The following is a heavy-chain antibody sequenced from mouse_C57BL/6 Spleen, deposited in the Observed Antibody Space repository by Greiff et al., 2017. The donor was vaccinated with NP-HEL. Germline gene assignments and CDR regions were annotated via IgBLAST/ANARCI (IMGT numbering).Heavy chain of an antibody. V-gene: IGHV5-4*01. D-gene: IGHD4-1*01. CDR1: GFTFSSYA. Sequence: EVQLVESGGGLVKPGGSLKLSCAASGFTFSSYAMSWVRQTPEKRLEWVATISDGGSYTYYPDNVKGRFTISRDNAKNNLYLQMSQLKSEDTAMYYCARDRTGTYFDVWGTGTTVTVSS. J-gene: IGHJ1*03. CDR3: ARDRTGTYFDV. CDR2: ISDGGSYT.